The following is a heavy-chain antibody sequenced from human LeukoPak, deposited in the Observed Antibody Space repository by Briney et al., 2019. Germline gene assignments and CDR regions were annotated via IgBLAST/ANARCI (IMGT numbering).Heavy chain of an antibody. CDR3: AKAPVGGGQWLVDYFHY. Sequence: GGSLRLSCAASRFTFSNYAMHWVRQAPGQGLEWVAVISKDGGNEYYADSVKGRFTISRDNSKNTLYLQMNSLRAEDTALYYCAKAPVGGGQWLVDYFHYWGQGTLVTVSS. J-gene: IGHJ4*02. D-gene: IGHD6-19*01. CDR1: RFTFSNYA. V-gene: IGHV3-30*04. CDR2: ISKDGGNE.